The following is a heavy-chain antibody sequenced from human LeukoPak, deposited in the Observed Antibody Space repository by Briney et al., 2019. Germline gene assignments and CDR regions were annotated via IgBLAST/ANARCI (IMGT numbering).Heavy chain of an antibody. CDR3: ARGTEVRLGELSLKFDY. CDR2: IYYSGST. J-gene: IGHJ4*02. CDR1: GASISSGGYC. V-gene: IGHV4-31*02. Sequence: SETLSLTCTVSGASISSGGYCWSWIRQHPGKGLEWIGYIYYSGSTYYNPSLKSRVTISVDTSKNQFSLKLSSVTAADTAVYYCARGTEVRLGELSLKFDYWGQGTLVTVSS. D-gene: IGHD3-16*02.